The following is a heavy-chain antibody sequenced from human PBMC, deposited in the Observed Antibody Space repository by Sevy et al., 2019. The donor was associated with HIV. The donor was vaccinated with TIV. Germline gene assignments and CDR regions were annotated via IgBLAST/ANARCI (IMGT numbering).Heavy chain of an antibody. CDR1: GFTFGDYC. J-gene: IGHJ4*02. Sequence: GGSLRLSCTASGFTFGDYCMSWVRQAPGKGLEWVAFLKSDVYGGTVDHAASVRGRFVISRDDSQTIAYRQMNDLKTEDTGVYYCTRWKAAQSIFDYWGQGALVTVSS. V-gene: IGHV3-49*04. CDR3: TRWKAAQSIFDY. D-gene: IGHD6-13*01. CDR2: LKSDVYGGTV.